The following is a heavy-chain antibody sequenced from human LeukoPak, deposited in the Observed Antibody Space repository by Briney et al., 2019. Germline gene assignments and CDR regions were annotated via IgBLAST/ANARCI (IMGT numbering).Heavy chain of an antibody. CDR1: GFTFSSYS. D-gene: IGHD4-17*01. J-gene: IGHJ4*02. Sequence: GGSLRLSCAASGFTFSSYSMNWVRQAPGKGLEWVANIKQDGSEKYYVDSVKGRFTISRDNAKNSLYLQMNSLRAEDTAVYYCADSGAYGDYLFDYWGQGTLVTVSS. CDR3: ADSGAYGDYLFDY. CDR2: IKQDGSEK. V-gene: IGHV3-7*01.